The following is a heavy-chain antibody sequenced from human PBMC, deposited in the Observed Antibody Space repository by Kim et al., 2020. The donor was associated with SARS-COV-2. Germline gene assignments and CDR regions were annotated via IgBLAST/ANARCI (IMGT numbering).Heavy chain of an antibody. Sequence: SETLSLTCAVYGGSFSGYYWSWIRQPPGKGLEWIGEINHSGSTNYNPSLKSRVTISVDTSKNQFSLKLSSVTAADTAVYYCSHYGSGSYYIDYWGQGTLVTVSS. D-gene: IGHD3-10*01. CDR2: INHSGST. V-gene: IGHV4-34*01. J-gene: IGHJ4*02. CDR3: SHYGSGSYYIDY. CDR1: GGSFSGYY.